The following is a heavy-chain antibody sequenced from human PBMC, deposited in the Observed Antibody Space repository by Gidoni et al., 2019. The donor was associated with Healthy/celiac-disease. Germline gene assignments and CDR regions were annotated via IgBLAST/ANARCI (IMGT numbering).Heavy chain of an antibody. CDR2: IKSKTYGGTT. CDR3: TTDKRY. Sequence: EVQLVESGGGLVKPGGSLRLSCAASGFTFSNAWMSWVRQAPGKGLEWVGRIKSKTYGGTTDYSAPVKGRFTNSRDDSKNTLYLQMNSLKTEDTAVYYCTTDKRYWGQGTLVTVSS. D-gene: IGHD6-25*01. CDR1: GFTFSNAW. J-gene: IGHJ4*02. V-gene: IGHV3-15*01.